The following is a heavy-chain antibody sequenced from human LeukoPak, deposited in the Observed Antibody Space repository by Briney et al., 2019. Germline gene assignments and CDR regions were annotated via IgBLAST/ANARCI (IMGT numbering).Heavy chain of an antibody. J-gene: IGHJ3*02. CDR3: ARELTIFAFDI. CDR2: ISSSSSTI. Sequence: GGSLRLSCAASGFTFSDYYMSWIRQAPGKGLEWVSCISSSSSTIYYADSVKGRFTISRDNAKNSLYLQMNSLRAEDTAVYYCARELTIFAFDIWGQGTMVTVSS. V-gene: IGHV3-11*04. D-gene: IGHD3-3*01. CDR1: GFTFSDYY.